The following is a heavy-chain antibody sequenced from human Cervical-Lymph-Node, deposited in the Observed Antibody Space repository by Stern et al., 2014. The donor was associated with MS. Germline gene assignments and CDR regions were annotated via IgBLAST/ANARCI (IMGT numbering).Heavy chain of an antibody. J-gene: IGHJ4*02. D-gene: IGHD2-8*01. Sequence: QLVQSGAEVKKPGASMRISCKASGYTFTNYYVHWVRQAPGHRLEWSGIIIPTTGRTSYAQRCQGRVTMTRDTSTNTAYMELSSLGPEYTAVYFCARAQDYSNVVANYWGQGTLVTVSS. CDR2: IIPTTGRT. CDR3: ARAQDYSNVVANY. CDR1: GYTFTNYY. V-gene: IGHV1-46*03.